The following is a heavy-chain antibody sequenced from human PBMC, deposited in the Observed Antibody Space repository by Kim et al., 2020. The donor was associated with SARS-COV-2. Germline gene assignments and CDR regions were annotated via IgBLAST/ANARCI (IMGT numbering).Heavy chain of an antibody. Sequence: GGSLRLSCAASGFTFSSYAMHWVRQAPGKGLEYVSAISSNGGSTYYANSVKGRFTISRDNSKNTLYLQMGSMRAEDMAGYYCARDRRGVLRYFDWLLGPVDYWGQEPLDTVST. CDR1: GFTFSSYA. J-gene: IGHJ4*02. CDR2: ISSNGGST. CDR3: ARDRRGVLRYFDWLLGPVDY. V-gene: IGHV3-64*01. D-gene: IGHD3-9*01.